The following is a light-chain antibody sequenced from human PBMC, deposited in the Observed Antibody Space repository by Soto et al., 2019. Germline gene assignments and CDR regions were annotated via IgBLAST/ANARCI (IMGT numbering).Light chain of an antibody. CDR2: GAS. V-gene: IGKV1-39*01. Sequence: DIQMTQAPSSLSASVGDRVTITCRASQSITTSLSWYQQKPGKAPKVLIYGASNLQGGVPSRFSGSGSGTDFTLIISSLQPEDFAAYYCQQSYSTPFTFCPGTRVDVK. CDR1: QSITTS. CDR3: QQSYSTPFT. J-gene: IGKJ3*01.